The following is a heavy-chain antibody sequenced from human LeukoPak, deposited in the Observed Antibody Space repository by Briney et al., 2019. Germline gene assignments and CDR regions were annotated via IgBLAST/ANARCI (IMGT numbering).Heavy chain of an antibody. D-gene: IGHD3-22*01. V-gene: IGHV4-59*08. CDR2: IYYSGKT. CDR1: GGSISSYY. J-gene: IGHJ4*02. Sequence: PSETLSLTCTVSGGSISSYYWSWIRQPPGKGLEWIGYIYYSGKTNYNPSLKSRVTISADTSKNQFSLRLSSMTAADTAVYYCVRHDSSGRYYFDYWGQGTLVTVSS. CDR3: VRHDSSGRYYFDY.